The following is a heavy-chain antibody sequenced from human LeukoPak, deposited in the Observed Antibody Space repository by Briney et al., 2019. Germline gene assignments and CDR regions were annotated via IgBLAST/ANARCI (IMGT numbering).Heavy chain of an antibody. CDR1: GYTLTKLS. CDR2: FDPEDGET. D-gene: IGHD3-22*01. CDR3: AILNDYYDTSGYY. J-gene: IGHJ4*02. Sequence: ASVKVSCKVSGYTLTKLSMHWVRQAPGKGLEWMGGFDPEDGETIYAQKFQGRVTMTEDSSTDTAYMELTSLRSEDTAVYYCAILNDYYDTSGYYWGQGTLVTVSS. V-gene: IGHV1-24*01.